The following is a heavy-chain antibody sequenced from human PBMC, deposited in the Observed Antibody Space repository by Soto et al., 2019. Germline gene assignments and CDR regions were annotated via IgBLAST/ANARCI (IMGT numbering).Heavy chain of an antibody. CDR1: GGSVSNDAYY. V-gene: IGHV4-61*08. CDR2: IYHSGST. Sequence: QVQLQESGPGLVKPSETLSLTCIVSGGSVSNDAYYWSWIRHPPGKGLEWIGYIYHSGSTYYNPSLKSRVTISADTSANQFSLKVSSVTAADTAVYYCARLGIGWEFPFDYWGQGTLVNVSS. CDR3: ARLGIGWEFPFDY. J-gene: IGHJ4*02. D-gene: IGHD1-26*01.